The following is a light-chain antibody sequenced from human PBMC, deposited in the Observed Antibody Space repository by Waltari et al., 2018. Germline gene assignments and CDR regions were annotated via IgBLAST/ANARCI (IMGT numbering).Light chain of an antibody. J-gene: IGLJ3*02. V-gene: IGLV2-14*03. Sequence: QSALTQPASVSGSPGQSITISCTGASSDVGGYHYVSWYQQHPGKAPKLIIYDVNNRPSGLSNRFSGSKSGNRASLTISGLQAEDEADYYCCSFTSSSTWVFGGGTKLTVL. CDR1: SSDVGGYHY. CDR3: CSFTSSSTWV. CDR2: DVN.